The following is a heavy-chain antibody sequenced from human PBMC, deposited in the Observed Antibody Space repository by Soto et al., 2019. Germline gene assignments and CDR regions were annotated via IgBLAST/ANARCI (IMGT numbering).Heavy chain of an antibody. CDR3: ARDGYGGYVYGFDY. CDR2: IYSGGST. Sequence: QLGGSLRLSCAASGFTVSSNYMSWVRQAPGKGLEWVSVIYSGGSTYYADSVKGRFTISRDNSKNTLYLQMNSLRAEDTAVYYCARDGYGGYVYGFDYWGQGTLVTVSS. D-gene: IGHD5-12*01. CDR1: GFTVSSNY. J-gene: IGHJ4*02. V-gene: IGHV3-66*01.